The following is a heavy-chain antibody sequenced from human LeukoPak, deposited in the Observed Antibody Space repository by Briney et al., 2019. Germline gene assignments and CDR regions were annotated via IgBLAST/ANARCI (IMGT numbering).Heavy chain of an antibody. CDR2: IDIAGDT. V-gene: IGHV3-13*01. D-gene: IGHD4-17*01. Sequence: GGSLRLSCAASGFTLSNYDMHWVRQATGEGLEWVSGIDIAGDTYYPGSVRGRFTISRENAENSLYLQMNSLRAGDTGVYYCARTTVTSGPFWYFDLWGRGTLVTVS. J-gene: IGHJ2*01. CDR3: ARTTVTSGPFWYFDL. CDR1: GFTLSNYD.